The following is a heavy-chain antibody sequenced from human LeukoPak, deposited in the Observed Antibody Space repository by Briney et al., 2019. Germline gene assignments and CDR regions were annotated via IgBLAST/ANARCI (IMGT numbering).Heavy chain of an antibody. D-gene: IGHD2-2*01. CDR1: GYSFTNYW. V-gene: IGHV5-51*01. Sequence: PGESLKISCKGSGYSFTNYWIAWVRQMPGKGLEWMGIIYPDDSDTRYSPSFQGQVTISADKSISTAYLQWSSLKASDTAMYYCARRQGCSSTSCPPDYWGQGTLVTVSS. J-gene: IGHJ4*02. CDR2: IYPDDSDT. CDR3: ARRQGCSSTSCPPDY.